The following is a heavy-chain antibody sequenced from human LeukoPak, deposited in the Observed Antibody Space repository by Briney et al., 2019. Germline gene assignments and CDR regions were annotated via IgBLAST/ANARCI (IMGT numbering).Heavy chain of an antibody. V-gene: IGHV1-18*01. CDR3: ARDSPDGSGTYYNDSPDY. CDR1: GYTFTFFG. D-gene: IGHD3-10*01. J-gene: IGHJ4*02. Sequence: ASVKVSCKTSGYTFTFFGITWVRQAPGQGLEWLGWISTHNGNTNSAQKFQGRVTMTTDTSTSTAYMDLRSLRSDDTAIYYCARDSPDGSGTYYNDSPDYWGQGTLVTVSS. CDR2: ISTHNGNT.